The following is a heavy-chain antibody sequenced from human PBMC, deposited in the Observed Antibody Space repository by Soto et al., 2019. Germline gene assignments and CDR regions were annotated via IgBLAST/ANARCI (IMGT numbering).Heavy chain of an antibody. CDR3: ATGGWVGYFDWLSIRNWFDP. CDR2: IIPIFGTA. D-gene: IGHD3-9*01. CDR1: GGTFSSYA. J-gene: IGHJ5*02. V-gene: IGHV1-69*01. Sequence: QVQLVQSGAEVKKPGSSVKVSCKASGGTFSSYAISWVRQAPGQGLEWMGGIIPIFGTANYAQKFQGRVTITEDESTSTAYRELSSVRSEDTAVYYCATGGWVGYFDWLSIRNWFDPWGQGTLVTVSS.